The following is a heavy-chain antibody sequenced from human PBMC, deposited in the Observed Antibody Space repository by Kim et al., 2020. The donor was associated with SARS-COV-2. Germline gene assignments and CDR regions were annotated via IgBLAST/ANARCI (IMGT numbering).Heavy chain of an antibody. V-gene: IGHV1-46*01. CDR3: ARGAEIWFGALGNGMDV. CDR1: GYTFTSYY. J-gene: IGHJ6*02. CDR2: INPSGGST. Sequence: ASVKVSCKASGYTFTSYYMHWVRQAPGQGLEWMGIINPSGGSTSYAQKFQGRVTMTRDTSTSTVYMELSSLRSEDTAVYYCARGAEIWFGALGNGMDVWGQGTTVTVSS. D-gene: IGHD3-10*01.